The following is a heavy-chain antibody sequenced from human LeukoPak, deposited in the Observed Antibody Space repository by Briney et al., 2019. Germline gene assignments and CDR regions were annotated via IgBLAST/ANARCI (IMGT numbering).Heavy chain of an antibody. J-gene: IGHJ6*03. CDR1: GFTFSSYG. Sequence: GGSLRLSCAASGFTFSSYGMSWVRQAPGKGLEWVSAISGSGGSTYYADSVKGRFTISRDNSKNTLYLQMNSLRAEDTAVYYCAKDQDGLRYFDWFPYYYYMDVWGKGTTVTISS. V-gene: IGHV3-23*01. CDR2: ISGSGGST. D-gene: IGHD3-9*01. CDR3: AKDQDGLRYFDWFPYYYYMDV.